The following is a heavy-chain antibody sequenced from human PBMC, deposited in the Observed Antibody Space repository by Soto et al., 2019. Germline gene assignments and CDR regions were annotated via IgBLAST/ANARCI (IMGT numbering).Heavy chain of an antibody. Sequence: QVQLQESGPGLVKPSGTLSLTCVVSGDSITSSRWWSWVRQSPGRGLEWIGAMYHSGTTNYNPSIKSRVTIAVDKSKNQFSLNLSSVTAADTAVYYCARGFSSSWYDYWRQGTLVGVSS. D-gene: IGHD6-13*01. J-gene: IGHJ4*02. CDR2: MYHSGTT. CDR3: ARGFSSSWYDY. V-gene: IGHV4-4*02. CDR1: GDSITSSRW.